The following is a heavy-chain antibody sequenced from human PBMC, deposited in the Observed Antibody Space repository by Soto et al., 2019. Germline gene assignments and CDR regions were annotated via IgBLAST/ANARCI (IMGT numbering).Heavy chain of an antibody. CDR2: IYYSGNT. Sequence: QLQLQESGPGLVKPSETLSLTCTVSGGSISSSGYYWAWIRQPPGKGLEWFGSIYYSGNTYYNPSLKSRVTISVDTSKDQFSLKLRSVTAADTAVYYCARRGHCSGGTCYSPWGAFDIWGQGTMVTVSS. CDR1: GGSISSSGYY. V-gene: IGHV4-39*01. D-gene: IGHD2-15*01. CDR3: ARRGHCSGGTCYSPWGAFDI. J-gene: IGHJ3*02.